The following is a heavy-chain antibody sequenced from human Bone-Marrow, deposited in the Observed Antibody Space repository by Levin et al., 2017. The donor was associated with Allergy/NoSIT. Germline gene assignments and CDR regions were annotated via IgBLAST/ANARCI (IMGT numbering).Heavy chain of an antibody. CDR1: GDRVSSNSAA. Sequence: SQTLSLTCAISGDRVSSNSAAWNWIRQSPSRGLEWLGRTYYRSKWYNDYAVSVKSRITINPDTSKNQFSLQLNSVTPEDTAVYYCARDGLDTAMVMEPYYYYYGMDVWGQGTTVTVSS. CDR2: TYYRSKWYN. V-gene: IGHV6-1*01. CDR3: ARDGLDTAMVMEPYYYYYGMDV. J-gene: IGHJ6*02. D-gene: IGHD5-18*01.